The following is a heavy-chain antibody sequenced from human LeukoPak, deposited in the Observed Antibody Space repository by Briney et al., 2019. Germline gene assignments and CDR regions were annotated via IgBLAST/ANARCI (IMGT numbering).Heavy chain of an antibody. D-gene: IGHD1-1*01. J-gene: IGHJ4*02. CDR2: IYYSGST. CDR3: ARDGWNGRAEFDY. V-gene: IGHV4-31*03. CDR1: GGSISSGGYY. Sequence: SQTLPLTCTVSGGSISSGGYYWSWIRQHPGKGLEWIGYIYYSGSTYYNPSLKSRVTISVDTSKNQFSLKLSSVTAADTAVYYCARDGWNGRAEFDYWGQGTLVTVYS.